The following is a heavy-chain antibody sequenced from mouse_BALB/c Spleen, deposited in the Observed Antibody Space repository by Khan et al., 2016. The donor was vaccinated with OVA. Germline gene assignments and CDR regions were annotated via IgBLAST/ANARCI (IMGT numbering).Heavy chain of an antibody. J-gene: IGHJ3*01. CDR3: VREGAYYRYDGGFAY. CDR1: GYSFTTYT. Sequence: VQLQESGAELARPGASVKMSCKASGYSFTTYTIHWVKQRPGQGLEWIGYIIPSNDYTNYNQKFKDRATLTADKSSSTAYMQLSSLTSEDSAVYYCVREGAYYRYDGGFAYWGQGTLVTVSA. V-gene: IGHV1-4*01. D-gene: IGHD2-14*01. CDR2: IIPSNDYT.